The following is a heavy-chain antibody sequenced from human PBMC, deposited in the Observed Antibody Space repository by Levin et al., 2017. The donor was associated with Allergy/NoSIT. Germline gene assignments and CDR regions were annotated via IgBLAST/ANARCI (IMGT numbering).Heavy chain of an antibody. CDR2: CFHFWIL. CDR3: AREGTRGTTAWFDP. V-gene: IGHV4-30-2*06. D-gene: IGHD1-7*01. Sequence: SQTLSLTCAVSGGSLSSGGYSWSWIRQSPGKGLDWGVDCFHFWILPSPPSLPRRVTMSLDTSKNHYYLNLSSVTAADTAVYFCAREGTRGTTAWFDPWGQGTLVTVSS. J-gene: IGHJ5*02. CDR1: GGSLSSGGYS.